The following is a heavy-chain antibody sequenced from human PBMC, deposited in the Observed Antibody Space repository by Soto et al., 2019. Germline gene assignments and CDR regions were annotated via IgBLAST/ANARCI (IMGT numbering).Heavy chain of an antibody. CDR1: GFAFSSYA. CDR2: ISETGGST. CDR3: AKDARPYS. V-gene: IGHV3-23*01. Sequence: GGSLRLSCAASGFAFSSYAMSWVRQAPGKGLEWVSTISETGGSTYYTDSVKGRFTISRDTSKNMLYLQMNSLRAEDTALYYCAKDARPYSWGQGTLVTVSS. J-gene: IGHJ4*02.